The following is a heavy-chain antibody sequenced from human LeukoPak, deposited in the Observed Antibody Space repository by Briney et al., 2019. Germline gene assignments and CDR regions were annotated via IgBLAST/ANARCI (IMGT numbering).Heavy chain of an antibody. CDR1: GFAFNTYW. J-gene: IGHJ4*02. Sequence: GGSLRLSCAASGFAFNTYWMHWVRQVPGKGLVWVSSLSPDGTDTHYAGYVKGRFTISRDNSKNTLYLQMNSLRAEDTAVYYCAKEVASVGATTFDYWGQGTLVTVSS. D-gene: IGHD1-26*01. CDR2: LSPDGTDT. V-gene: IGHV3-74*01. CDR3: AKEVASVGATTFDY.